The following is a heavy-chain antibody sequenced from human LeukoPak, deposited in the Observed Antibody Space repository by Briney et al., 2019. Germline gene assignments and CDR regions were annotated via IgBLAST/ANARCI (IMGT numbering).Heavy chain of an antibody. D-gene: IGHD1-20*01. Sequence: PGRSLRLSCAASGFTFSSYAMHWVRQAPGKGLEWVAVISYDGSNKYYADSVKGRFTISRDNAKNSLYLQMNSLRAEDTAVYYCARDPEGFITGNDDYWGQGTLVTVSS. V-gene: IGHV3-30-3*01. CDR1: GFTFSSYA. CDR2: ISYDGSNK. CDR3: ARDPEGFITGNDDY. J-gene: IGHJ4*02.